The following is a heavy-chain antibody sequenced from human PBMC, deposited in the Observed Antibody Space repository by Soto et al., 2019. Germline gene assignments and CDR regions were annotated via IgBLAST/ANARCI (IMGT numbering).Heavy chain of an antibody. D-gene: IGHD2-21*02. CDR3: FCGDDEGTENAVFFRRDGLMD. J-gene: IGHJ6*01. CDR2: IYPGDSET. V-gene: IGHV5-51*01. Sequence: TISCKGSGYSVTIVWVGWVRQMPGKGLEWMGIIYPGDSETRYSPSFHGQVTMSGDKSIPTAYLQKSSLKASDTAIYYCFCGDDEGTENAVFFRRDGLMD. CDR1: GYSVTIVW.